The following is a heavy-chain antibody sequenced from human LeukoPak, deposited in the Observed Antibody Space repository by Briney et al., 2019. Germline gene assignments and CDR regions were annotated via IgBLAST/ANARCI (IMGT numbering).Heavy chain of an antibody. CDR3: ARGGMAAADGFDP. CDR2: IYTSGST. J-gene: IGHJ5*02. V-gene: IGHV4-61*02. CDR1: GGSISSGSYY. D-gene: IGHD6-13*01. Sequence: SETLSLTCTVSGGSISSGSYYWSWIRQPAGKGLEWIGRIYTSGSTNYNPSLKSRVTISVDTSKNQFSLKLSSVTAADTAVYYCARGGMAAADGFDPWGQGTLVTVSS.